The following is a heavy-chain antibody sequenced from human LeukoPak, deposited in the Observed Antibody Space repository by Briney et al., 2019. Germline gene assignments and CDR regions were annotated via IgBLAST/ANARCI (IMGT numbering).Heavy chain of an antibody. Sequence: ASVKVSCKVSGYTLTELSMHWVRQAPGKGLEWMGGFDPEDGETIYAQKFQGRVTMTEDASTDTAYMELSSLRSEDTAVYYCATGLTKWLVRKYFDYWGQGTLVTVSS. CDR2: FDPEDGET. J-gene: IGHJ4*02. V-gene: IGHV1-24*01. CDR3: ATGLTKWLVRKYFDY. D-gene: IGHD6-19*01. CDR1: GYTLTELS.